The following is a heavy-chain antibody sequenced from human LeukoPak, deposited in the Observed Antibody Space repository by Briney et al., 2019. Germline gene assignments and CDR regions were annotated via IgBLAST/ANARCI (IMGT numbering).Heavy chain of an antibody. J-gene: IGHJ4*02. D-gene: IGHD3-10*01. CDR3: ARDEWFGELLMSS. Sequence: SETLSLTCTVSGGSISSSSYYWDWIRQPPGKGLEWIGSIYYSGSTYYNPSLKSRVTISVDTSKNQFSLKLSSVTAADTAVYYCARDEWFGELLMSSWGQGTLVTVSS. CDR2: IYYSGST. CDR1: GGSISSSSYY. V-gene: IGHV4-39*07.